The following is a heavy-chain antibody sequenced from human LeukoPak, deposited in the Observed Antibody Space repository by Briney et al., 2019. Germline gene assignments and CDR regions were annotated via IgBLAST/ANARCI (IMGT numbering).Heavy chain of an antibody. V-gene: IGHV4-30-2*01. CDR1: GGSISSGGYY. J-gene: IGHJ3*02. D-gene: IGHD6-6*01. CDR2: IYHSGST. Sequence: PSETLSLTCTVSGGSISSGGYYWSWIRQPPGKGLEWIGYIYHSGSTYYNPSLKSRVTISVDRSKNQFSLKLSSVTAADTAVYYCARGGGSQREYSSSIYHAFDIWGQGTMVTVSS. CDR3: ARGGGSQREYSSSIYHAFDI.